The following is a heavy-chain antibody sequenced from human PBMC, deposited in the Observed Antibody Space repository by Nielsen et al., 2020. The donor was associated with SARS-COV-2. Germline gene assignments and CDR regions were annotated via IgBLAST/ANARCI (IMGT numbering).Heavy chain of an antibody. D-gene: IGHD6-6*01. CDR1: GFTFSSYS. V-gene: IGHV3-48*02. CDR3: ARDPPKYSSSSEGDFDY. CDR2: ISSSSSTI. Sequence: GGSLRLSCAASGFTFSSYSMNWVRQAPGKGLEWVSYISSSSSTIYYADSVKGRFTISRDNAKNSLYLQMNSLRDEDTAVYYCARDPPKYSSSSEGDFDYWGRGTLVTVSS. J-gene: IGHJ4*02.